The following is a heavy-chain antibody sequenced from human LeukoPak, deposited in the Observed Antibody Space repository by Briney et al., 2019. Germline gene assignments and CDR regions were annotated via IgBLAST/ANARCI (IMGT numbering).Heavy chain of an antibody. D-gene: IGHD2-21*01. CDR3: AKDIQCTY. J-gene: IGHJ4*02. V-gene: IGHV3-23*01. Sequence: GGSLRLSCAASGFTFSSSAMTWVRQAPEKGLEWVSLISGSGGNTYYADSVKGRFTISRDNSKNTLYLQMNSLRAEDTAVYYCAKDIQCTYWGQGTLVTVSS. CDR2: ISGSGGNT. CDR1: GFTFSSSA.